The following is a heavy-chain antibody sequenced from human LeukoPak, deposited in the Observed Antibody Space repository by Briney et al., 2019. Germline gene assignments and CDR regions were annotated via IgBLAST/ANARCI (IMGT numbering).Heavy chain of an antibody. V-gene: IGHV4-38-2*01. CDR2: IYHSGNT. D-gene: IGHD5-12*01. CDR1: GYSISSGYY. J-gene: IGHJ4*02. Sequence: PSETLSLTCAVSGYSISSGYYWGWIRQPPGKGLEWIGSIYHSGNTYYNPSLKSRVTISVDTSKNQFSLKLSSVTAADTAVYYCARGGYSGYDLIPYFDYWGQGTLVTVSS. CDR3: ARGGYSGYDLIPYFDY.